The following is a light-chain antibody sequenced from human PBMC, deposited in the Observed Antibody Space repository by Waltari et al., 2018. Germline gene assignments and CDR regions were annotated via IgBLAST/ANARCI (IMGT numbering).Light chain of an antibody. CDR2: GAS. CDR3: LQYNSYPRT. CDR1: QPITNS. Sequence: DIQMTQSPSSLSASVGDRVTITCRASQPITNSLSWFQQKSGEAPKSLIYGASNLQGGVPSKFSGSGYGTDFTLTISSLQPEDFATYYCLQYNSYPRTFGPGTKVEI. V-gene: IGKV1-16*02. J-gene: IGKJ1*01.